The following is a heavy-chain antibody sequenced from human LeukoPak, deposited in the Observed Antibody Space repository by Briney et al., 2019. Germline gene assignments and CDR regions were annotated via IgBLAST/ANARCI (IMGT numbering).Heavy chain of an antibody. CDR3: AKEGVLRFLEWYPRGAFDI. J-gene: IGHJ3*02. V-gene: IGHV1-2*02. D-gene: IGHD3-3*01. CDR1: GYTFTGYY. CDR2: INPNSGGT. Sequence: ASVKVSCKASGYTFTGYYMHWVRQAPGQGLEWMGWINPNSGGTNYAQKFQGRVTMTRDTSISTAYMELSRLRSDDTAVYYCAKEGVLRFLEWYPRGAFDIWGQGTMVTVSS.